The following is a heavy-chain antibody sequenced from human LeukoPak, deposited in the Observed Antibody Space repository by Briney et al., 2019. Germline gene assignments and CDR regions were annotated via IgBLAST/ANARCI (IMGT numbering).Heavy chain of an antibody. CDR2: ISSSSSTK. Sequence: GGSLRLSCAASGFTFSSYSMNWVRQAPGKGLEWVSYISSSSSTKYYADSVKGRFTISRDNAKNSLYLQMNSLRAEDTAVYYCARLTGTTDSEAFDIWGQGTMVTVSS. CDR3: ARLTGTTDSEAFDI. J-gene: IGHJ3*02. D-gene: IGHD1-20*01. CDR1: GFTFSSYS. V-gene: IGHV3-48*01.